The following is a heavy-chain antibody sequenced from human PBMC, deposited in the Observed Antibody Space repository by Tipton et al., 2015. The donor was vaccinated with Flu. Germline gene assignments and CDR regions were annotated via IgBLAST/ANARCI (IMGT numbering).Heavy chain of an antibody. J-gene: IGHJ4*02. CDR2: IYYSGSA. V-gene: IGHV4-59*01. CDR3: ARAYSSSYYYFDY. D-gene: IGHD6-13*01. Sequence: TLSLTCTVSGGSIGSYYWNWIRQPPGKGLEWIGYIYYSGSANYNPSLKSRVTISVDTSKNQFSLKVSSVTAADTAVYYCARAYSSSYYYFDYWGQGTLVTVSS. CDR1: GGSIGSYY.